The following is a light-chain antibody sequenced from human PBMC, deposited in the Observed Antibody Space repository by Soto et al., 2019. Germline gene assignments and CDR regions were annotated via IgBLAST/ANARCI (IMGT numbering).Light chain of an antibody. CDR3: QQYDSSPPMYT. CDR2: GAS. V-gene: IGKV3-20*01. Sequence: EIVLTQSPGTLSLSPGERATLSCRASQCVSSSSLAWYQQKPGQAPRLLIYGASSRDTGIPDRFSGSGSGTDFTLTISRLEPEDFAVYYCQQYDSSPPMYTFGQGTKLEIK. J-gene: IGKJ2*01. CDR1: QCVSSSS.